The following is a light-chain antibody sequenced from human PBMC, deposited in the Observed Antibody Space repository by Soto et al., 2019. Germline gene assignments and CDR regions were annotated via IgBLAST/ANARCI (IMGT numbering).Light chain of an antibody. V-gene: IGLV2-14*01. CDR1: SSDVGGYNY. Sequence: QSALTQPASVSGSPGQSITISCTGTSSDVGGYNYVSWYQQHPDKAPKLMIYEVSNRPSGVSNRFSGSKSGHTASLTTSGLQSDDEADYFCTSYTSYSTLDVFGTGTKLTVL. CDR2: EVS. J-gene: IGLJ1*01. CDR3: TSYTSYSTLDV.